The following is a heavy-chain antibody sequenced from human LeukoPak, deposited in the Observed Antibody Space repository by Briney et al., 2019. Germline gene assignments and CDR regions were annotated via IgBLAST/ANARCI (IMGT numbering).Heavy chain of an antibody. CDR3: ARTRDYYYYYMDV. CDR1: GYTFTSYY. V-gene: IGHV1-8*01. J-gene: IGHJ6*03. CDR2: MNPNSGNT. Sequence: GASVTVSCKASGYTFTSYYINWVRQATGQGLEWMGGMNPNSGNTGYAQKFQGRVTMTRNTSISTAYMELSSLRSEDTAVYYCARTRDYYYYYMDVWGKGTTVTVSS.